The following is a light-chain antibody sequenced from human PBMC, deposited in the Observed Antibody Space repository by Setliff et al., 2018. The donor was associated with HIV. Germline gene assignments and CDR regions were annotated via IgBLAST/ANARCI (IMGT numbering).Light chain of an antibody. CDR2: DDS. CDR3: QVWDSSSNQFV. J-gene: IGLJ1*01. Sequence: SYALTQPPPVSVAPGKTATITCGGNNIERRSVHWYQQKPGQAPVVVVHDDSDRPSGIPERFSGSNSGNTATLTISRVEAGDEADYYCQVWDSSSNQFVFGIGTKVTVL. V-gene: IGLV3-21*03. CDR1: NIERRS.